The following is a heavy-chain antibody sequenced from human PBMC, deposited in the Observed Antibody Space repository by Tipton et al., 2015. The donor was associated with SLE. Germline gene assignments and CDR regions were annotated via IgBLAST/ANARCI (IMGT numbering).Heavy chain of an antibody. V-gene: IGHV1-2*02. D-gene: IGHD6-19*01. J-gene: IGHJ4*02. CDR3: AGSRSIAVAGLCFDY. Sequence: QVQLVQSGAEVKKPGASVKVSCKASGYTFTGYYMHWVRQAPGQGLEWMGWINPNSGGTNYAQKFQGRVTMTRDTSISTAYMGLSRLSSADTAVYYGAGSRSIAVAGLCFDYWGQGTLVTVSS. CDR2: INPNSGGT. CDR1: GYTFTGYY.